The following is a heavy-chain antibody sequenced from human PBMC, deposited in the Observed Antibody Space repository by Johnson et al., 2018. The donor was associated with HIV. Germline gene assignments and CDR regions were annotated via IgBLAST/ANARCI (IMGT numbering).Heavy chain of an antibody. J-gene: IGHJ3*02. V-gene: IGHV3-30*04. D-gene: IGHD3-22*01. CDR3: ARDYPYDRSPRGAFDI. CDR2: ISYDGSNK. Sequence: VQLVESGGGVVQPGRSLRLSCAASGFTFSSYTMHWVRQAPGKGLEWVAVISYDGSNKYYADSVKGRFTISRDNSKNTLYLQMNSLRAEDTALYYCARDYPYDRSPRGAFDIWGQGTMVTVSS. CDR1: GFTFSSYT.